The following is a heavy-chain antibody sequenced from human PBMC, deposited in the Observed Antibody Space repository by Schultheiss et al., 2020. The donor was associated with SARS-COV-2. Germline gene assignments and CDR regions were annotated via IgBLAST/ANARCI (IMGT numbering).Heavy chain of an antibody. V-gene: IGHV1-18*01. Sequence: ASVKVSCKASGYTFTSYGISWVRQAPGQGLEWMGWISAYNGNTNYAQKLQGRVTMTRDTSTSTVYMELSSLRSDDTAVYYCARVISGSYYFDYWGQGTLVTVS. CDR1: GYTFTSYG. CDR2: ISAYNGNT. CDR3: ARVISGSYYFDY. J-gene: IGHJ4*02. D-gene: IGHD1-26*01.